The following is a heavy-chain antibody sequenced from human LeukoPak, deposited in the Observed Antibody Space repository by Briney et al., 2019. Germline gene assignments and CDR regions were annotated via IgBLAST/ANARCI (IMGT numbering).Heavy chain of an antibody. J-gene: IGHJ4*02. CDR2: LSGSGPGT. Sequence: PGGSLILSCAASGFTFSSYAMNWVRQAPGKGLEWVSGLSGSGPGTYYADSVKGRFTISRDNSKNTLYLQMNSLRAEDTAVYSCAKDNVHDILTGYYFDFWGQGTLVTVSS. D-gene: IGHD3-9*01. CDR1: GFTFSSYA. CDR3: AKDNVHDILTGYYFDF. V-gene: IGHV3-23*01.